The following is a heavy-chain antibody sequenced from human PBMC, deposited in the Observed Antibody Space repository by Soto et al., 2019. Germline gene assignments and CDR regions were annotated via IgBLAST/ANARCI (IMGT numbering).Heavy chain of an antibody. D-gene: IGHD4-4*01. Sequence: EVQLVESGGGLVQAGGSLRLFCAVSGFTFSSYEMNWVRQARGKGLEWVSYIGTSGKTIYYADSVRGRFTISRDNAKKSLYLQMNSLRAEDTAVYFCARDPAIYSGKFDYGLDVWGRGTTVTVSS. CDR3: ARDPAIYSGKFDYGLDV. CDR1: GFTFSSYE. V-gene: IGHV3-48*03. CDR2: IGTSGKTI. J-gene: IGHJ6*02.